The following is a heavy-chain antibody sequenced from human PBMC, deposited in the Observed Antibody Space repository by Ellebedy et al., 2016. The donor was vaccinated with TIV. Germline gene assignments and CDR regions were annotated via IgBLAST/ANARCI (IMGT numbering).Heavy chain of an antibody. V-gene: IGHV5-51*01. D-gene: IGHD4-17*01. CDR1: GCDFTDYW. Sequence: GESLKISCKVSGCDFTDYWIGWVRQMPGKGLESMGIIYPGDSDTRYSPSFEGQVTISVDKSVTTAYVEWSSLKASDTAMYYCARHLGYADSEIDFWGQGTLVTVSS. CDR2: IYPGDSDT. J-gene: IGHJ4*02. CDR3: ARHLGYADSEIDF.